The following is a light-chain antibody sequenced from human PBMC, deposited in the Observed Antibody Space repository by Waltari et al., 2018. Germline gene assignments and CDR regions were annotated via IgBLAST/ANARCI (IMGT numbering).Light chain of an antibody. V-gene: IGKV4-1*01. Sequence: DIVMTQSPNSLSVSLGERATINCKSSQSVLYSSNNNKNYLAWYQQKSGQPPKLLIYWASTRASGVPVRFIGGEAGADFTLPFCGLQAGGMAVYCCQQYFSTPLTFGGGTTVKIK. CDR3: QQYFSTPLT. CDR2: WAS. J-gene: IGKJ4*01. CDR1: QSVLYSSNNNKNY.